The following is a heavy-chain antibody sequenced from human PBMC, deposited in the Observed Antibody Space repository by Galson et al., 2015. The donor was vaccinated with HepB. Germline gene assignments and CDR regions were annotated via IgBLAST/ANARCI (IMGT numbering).Heavy chain of an antibody. V-gene: IGHV3-23*01. J-gene: IGHJ1*01. D-gene: IGHD6-19*01. Sequence: SLRPSCAASGFTFSSDAMSWVRQAPGKGLEWVSSISGSGSNKYYADSVKGRFTTSRDNAKNMVYLQMNSLRDEDTAVYYCGSGPTRYTGWYRGLHKFFQHWGQGTLVTVSS. CDR3: GSGPTRYTGWYRGLHKFFQH. CDR1: GFTFSSDA. CDR2: ISGSGSNK.